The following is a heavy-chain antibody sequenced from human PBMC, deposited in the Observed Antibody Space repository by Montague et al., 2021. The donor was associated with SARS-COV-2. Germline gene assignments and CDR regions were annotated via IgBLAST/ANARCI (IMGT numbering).Heavy chain of an antibody. CDR3: ARLGLGRYDSLTGYYQSGMDV. CDR1: GGSISSYS. J-gene: IGHJ6*02. V-gene: IGHV4-59*08. Sequence: SETLSLTCTVSGGSISSYSWSWIRQPPGKGLEWIGSIFYSGSTNYNPSLKSRVTISVDTSKKQFSLKLSSVTAADTAVYYCARLGLGRYDSLTGYYQSGMDVWGRGTTVTVSS. CDR2: IFYSGST. D-gene: IGHD3-9*01.